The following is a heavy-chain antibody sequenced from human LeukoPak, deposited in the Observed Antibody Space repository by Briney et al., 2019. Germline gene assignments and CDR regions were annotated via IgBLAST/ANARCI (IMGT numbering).Heavy chain of an antibody. CDR1: GYSLSGYY. CDR3: ARYNWNDVVSALDY. V-gene: IGHV1-2*02. CDR2: INPNSGET. Sequence: ASVQVSRQASGYSLSGYYIHWVRQAPGQGLEWMGWINPNSGETNYAQKFQGGVTLTRDTSISTFYMEVTRLRSDDTAVYFCARYNWNDVVSALDYWGQGTLVTVSS. D-gene: IGHD1-1*01. J-gene: IGHJ4*02.